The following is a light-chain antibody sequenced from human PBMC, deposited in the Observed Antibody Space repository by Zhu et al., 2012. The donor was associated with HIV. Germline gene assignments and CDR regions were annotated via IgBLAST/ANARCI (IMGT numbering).Light chain of an antibody. J-gene: IGKJ2*01. CDR2: AAS. CDR3: QQSYSTSSYT. Sequence: DIQMTQSPSSLSASVGDRVTITCRASQSISSYLSWYQQKPGKAPKLLIYAASSLQSGVPSRFSGSGSGTDFTLTISSLQPEDFATYYCQQSYSTSSYTFGQGTKLEIK. V-gene: IGKV1-39*01. CDR1: QSISSY.